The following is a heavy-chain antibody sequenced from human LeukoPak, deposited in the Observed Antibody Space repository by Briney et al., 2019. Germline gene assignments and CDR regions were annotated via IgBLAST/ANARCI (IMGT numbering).Heavy chain of an antibody. V-gene: IGHV4-39*01. J-gene: IGHJ4*02. Sequence: PSQTLSLTCTVSGGSISSSSYYWGWIRQPPGTGLEWIGSIYYSGSTYYNPSLKSRVTISVDTSKNQFSLKLSSVTAADTAVYYCAVGSYDILTGYYLWGQGTLVTVSS. CDR2: IYYSGST. D-gene: IGHD3-9*01. CDR3: AVGSYDILTGYYL. CDR1: GGSISSSSYY.